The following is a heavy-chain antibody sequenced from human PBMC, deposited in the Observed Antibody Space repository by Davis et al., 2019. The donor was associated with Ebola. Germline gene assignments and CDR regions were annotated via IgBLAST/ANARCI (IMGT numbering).Heavy chain of an antibody. V-gene: IGHV4-4*02. D-gene: IGHD3-9*01. CDR3: ARSHSDWLLPFDY. J-gene: IGHJ4*02. Sequence: GSLRLSCAVSGGSISSNHWWRWVRQSPAKGLEWIGETYHSGSTNCNPSLKSRVTISLDKSKNQFSLKLNSVTAADTAVYYCARSHSDWLLPFDYWGQGTLATVSS. CDR2: TYHSGST. CDR1: GGSISSNHW.